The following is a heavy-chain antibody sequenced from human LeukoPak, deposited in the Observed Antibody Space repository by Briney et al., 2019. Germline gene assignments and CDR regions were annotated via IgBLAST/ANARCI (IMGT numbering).Heavy chain of an antibody. V-gene: IGHV4-59*12. J-gene: IGHJ3*02. Sequence: SETLSLTCTVSGGSISSYYWSWIRQPPGKGLEWSGYIYYSGSTTYNPSLKNRVSISVDTSVNQFSLKRSSVTSADTTVYYCARVLYDFWSGYSDAFDIWGQGTMVTVSS. CDR1: GGSISSYY. CDR2: IYYSGST. D-gene: IGHD3-3*01. CDR3: ARVLYDFWSGYSDAFDI.